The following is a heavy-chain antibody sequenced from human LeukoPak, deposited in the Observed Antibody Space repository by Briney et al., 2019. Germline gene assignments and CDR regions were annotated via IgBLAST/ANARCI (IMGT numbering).Heavy chain of an antibody. D-gene: IGHD3-10*02. CDR1: GYTFTRHA. J-gene: IGHJ5*02. Sequence: ASVKVSCKASGYTFTRHAITWLRQAPGQGPEWMGGTSPNNAKTDAAQNFQGMVCMTTDTSTSTAYMELMRLRSDDAAVYYCARVVRGDCQSETCFWCFDHWGQGALVIASS. CDR2: TSPNNAKT. CDR3: ARVVRGDCQSETCFWCFDH. V-gene: IGHV1-18*01.